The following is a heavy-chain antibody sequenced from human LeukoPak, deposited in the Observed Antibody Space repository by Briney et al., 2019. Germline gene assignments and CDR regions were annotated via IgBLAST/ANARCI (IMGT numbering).Heavy chain of an antibody. D-gene: IGHD6-19*01. J-gene: IGHJ4*02. CDR2: ISRDSNYI. CDR1: GFIFSTYS. V-gene: IGHV3-21*01. Sequence: GGSLRLSCAASGFIFSTYSMNWVRQAPGKGLEWVSVISRDSNYICYADSMKGRFTISRDNGKNSLYLQINSLRDEDTAVYYCARDASGWSRDYWGQGTLVTVSS. CDR3: ARDASGWSRDY.